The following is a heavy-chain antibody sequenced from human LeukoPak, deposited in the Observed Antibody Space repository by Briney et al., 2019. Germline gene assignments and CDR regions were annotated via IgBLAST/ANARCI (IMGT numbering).Heavy chain of an antibody. D-gene: IGHD2-8*01. CDR1: RFTFRNYA. V-gene: IGHV3-48*03. J-gene: IGHJ5*02. CDR3: ARDTVNGPFVISLDL. CDR2: INSADNVE. Sequence: PGGSLRLSCSASRFTFRNYAMNWVRQAPGKGPEWVAHINSADNVEYYTDSVRGRFTMSRDNAKDLLYLQMNSLRDEDTAVYYCARDTVNGPFVISLDLWGQGVLVTVSS.